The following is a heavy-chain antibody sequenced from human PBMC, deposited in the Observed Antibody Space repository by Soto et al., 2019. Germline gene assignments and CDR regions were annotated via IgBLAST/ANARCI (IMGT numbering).Heavy chain of an antibody. D-gene: IGHD6-13*01. CDR1: GFTFSSYS. CDR3: ARDRQQLASIYGMDV. V-gene: IGHV3-21*01. CDR2: ISSSSSYI. J-gene: IGHJ6*02. Sequence: PGGSLRLSCAVSGFTFSSYSMNWVRQAPGKGLEWVSSISSSSSYIYYADLVKGRFTISRDNAKNSLYLQMNSLRAEDTAVYYCARDRQQLASIYGMDVWGQGTTVAVSS.